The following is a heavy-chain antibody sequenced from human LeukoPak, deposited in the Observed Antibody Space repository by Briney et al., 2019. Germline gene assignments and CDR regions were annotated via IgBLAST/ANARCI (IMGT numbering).Heavy chain of an antibody. CDR2: ISSSSSYI. D-gene: IGHD4-17*01. CDR1: GFTFSSYS. J-gene: IGHJ3*02. Sequence: GGSLRLSCAASGFTFSSYSMNWVRQALGKGLEWVSSISSSSSYIHYADSVKGRFTISRDNAKNSLYLQMNSLRAEDTAVYYCARGRTVRAFDIWGQGTMVTVSS. V-gene: IGHV3-21*01. CDR3: ARGRTVRAFDI.